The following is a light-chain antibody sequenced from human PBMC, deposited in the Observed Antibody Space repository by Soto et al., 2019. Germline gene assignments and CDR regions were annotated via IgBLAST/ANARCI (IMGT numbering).Light chain of an antibody. CDR1: ISDVGGYNY. Sequence: QSVLTQPASVSGSPGQSITISCTGTISDVGGYNYVSWYQQHPGKAPKLMIYEVSNRPSGVSNRFSGSKSGNTASLTISGLQAEDEADYYCSSYTSSSTFYVFGTGTKVTVL. J-gene: IGLJ1*01. CDR3: SSYTSSSTFYV. V-gene: IGLV2-14*01. CDR2: EVS.